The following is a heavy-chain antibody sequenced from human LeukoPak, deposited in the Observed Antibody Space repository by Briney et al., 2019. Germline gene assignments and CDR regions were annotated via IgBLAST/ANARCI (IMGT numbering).Heavy chain of an antibody. Sequence: ASVKVSCKASGYIITGYYMHWVRQAPGQGLEWMGWITPKNGGTNYAQKFHGRVTISSDTSMSTTYMELTSIKSGDTALYYCARLINGGRAFDIWGQGTVVTV. D-gene: IGHD3-16*01. CDR2: ITPKNGGT. CDR3: ARLINGGRAFDI. J-gene: IGHJ3*02. V-gene: IGHV1-2*02. CDR1: GYIITGYY.